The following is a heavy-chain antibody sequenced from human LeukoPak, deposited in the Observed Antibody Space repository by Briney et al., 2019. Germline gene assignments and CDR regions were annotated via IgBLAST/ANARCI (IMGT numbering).Heavy chain of an antibody. J-gene: IGHJ3*02. Sequence: ASVKVSCKASGYTFTGYYMHWVRQAPGQGLEWMGWINPNSGGTNYAQKFQGRVTMTRDTSISTAYMELSRLRSDDTAVHYCARVAYYDILTAPGDAFDIWGQGTMVTVSS. D-gene: IGHD3-9*01. CDR3: ARVAYYDILTAPGDAFDI. CDR2: INPNSGGT. CDR1: GYTFTGYY. V-gene: IGHV1-2*02.